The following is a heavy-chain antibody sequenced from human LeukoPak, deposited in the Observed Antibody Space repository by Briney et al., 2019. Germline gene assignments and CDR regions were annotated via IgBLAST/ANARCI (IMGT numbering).Heavy chain of an antibody. J-gene: IGHJ4*02. Sequence: ASVKVSCKASGYTFINSAIGWVRQAPGQGLERMGWISPHNGYTKYAESLQGRVTMTTDTSTSTAYMELRSLRSDDTAMYYCARVGASYDGLIDYWGQGTRVTVSS. D-gene: IGHD1-26*01. CDR2: ISPHNGYT. V-gene: IGHV1-18*01. CDR1: GYTFINSA. CDR3: ARVGASYDGLIDY.